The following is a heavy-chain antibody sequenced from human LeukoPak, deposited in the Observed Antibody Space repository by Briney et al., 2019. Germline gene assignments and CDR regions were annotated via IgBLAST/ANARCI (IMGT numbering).Heavy chain of an antibody. V-gene: IGHV1-2*02. J-gene: IGHJ5*02. Sequence: ASVKVSCKASGYTFTGYYMHWVRRAPGQGLEWMGWINPNSGGTNYAQKFQGRVTMTRDTSISTAYMELSRLRSDDTAVYYCARERGKNIVVVPAAPYFDPWGQGTLVTVSS. CDR1: GYTFTGYY. CDR2: INPNSGGT. CDR3: ARERGKNIVVVPAAPYFDP. D-gene: IGHD2-2*01.